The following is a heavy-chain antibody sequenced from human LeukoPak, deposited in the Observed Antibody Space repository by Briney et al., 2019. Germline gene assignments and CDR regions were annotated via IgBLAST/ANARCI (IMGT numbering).Heavy chain of an antibody. CDR1: GGTFNSYA. CDR2: IIPIFGTA. Sequence: SVKVSCKASGGTFNSYAISWVRQAPGQGLEWTGGIIPIFGTANYAQKFQGRVTITTHESTSTAYMELSSLRSEDTAVYYCAVRFLEWTFDHWGQGTLVPVSS. D-gene: IGHD3-3*01. J-gene: IGHJ4*02. CDR3: AVRFLEWTFDH. V-gene: IGHV1-69*05.